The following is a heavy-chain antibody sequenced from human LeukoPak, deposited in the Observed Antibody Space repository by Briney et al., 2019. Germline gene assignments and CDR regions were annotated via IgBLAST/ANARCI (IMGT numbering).Heavy chain of an antibody. CDR1: GYTFTSYY. Sequence: ASVKVSCKASGYTFTSYYMHWVRQAPGQGLEWMGWINPNSGGTNYAQKFQGRVTMTRDTSISTAYMELSRLRSDDTAVYYCAREIVGATRDINWFDPWGQGTLVTVSS. CDR2: INPNSGGT. CDR3: AREIVGATRDINWFDP. J-gene: IGHJ5*02. D-gene: IGHD1-26*01. V-gene: IGHV1-2*02.